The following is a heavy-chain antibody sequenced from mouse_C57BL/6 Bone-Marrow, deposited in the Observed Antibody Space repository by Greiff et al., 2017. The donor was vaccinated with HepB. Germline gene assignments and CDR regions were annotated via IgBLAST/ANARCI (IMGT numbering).Heavy chain of an antibody. V-gene: IGHV5-9-1*02. CDR3: TREENYYYFDY. CDR1: GFTFSSYA. D-gene: IGHD1-1*02. Sequence: EVMLVESGEGLVKPGGSLKLSCAASGFTFSSYAMSWVRQTPEKRLEWVAYISSGGDYIYYADTVKGRFTISRDNARNTLYLQMSSLKSEDTAMYYCTREENYYYFDYWGQGTTLTVSS. J-gene: IGHJ2*01. CDR2: ISSGGDYI.